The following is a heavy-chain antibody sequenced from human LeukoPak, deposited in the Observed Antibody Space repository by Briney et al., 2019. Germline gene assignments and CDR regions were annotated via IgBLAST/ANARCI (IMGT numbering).Heavy chain of an antibody. Sequence: GASVKVSCKASGYTFTGYYMHWVRQAPGQGLEWMGWINPNSGGTNYAQKFQGRVTMTRDTSISTAYMELSRLRPDDTAVYYCARSDTTMVRGVITPLGYWGQGTLVTVSS. CDR2: INPNSGGT. D-gene: IGHD3-10*01. V-gene: IGHV1-2*02. J-gene: IGHJ4*02. CDR1: GYTFTGYY. CDR3: ARSDTTMVRGVITPLGY.